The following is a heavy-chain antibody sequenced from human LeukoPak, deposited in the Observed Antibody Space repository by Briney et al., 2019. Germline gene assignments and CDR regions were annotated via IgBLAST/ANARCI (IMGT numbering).Heavy chain of an antibody. J-gene: IGHJ4*02. Sequence: GGSLRLSCAASGFTFSSYGMHWVRQAPGKGLEWVAVIWYDGSNKYYADSVKGRFTISRDNSKNTLYLQMNSLRTEDTAVYFCARWGNDYSQFDSWGQGTLVTVS. D-gene: IGHD4-11*01. V-gene: IGHV3-33*01. CDR1: GFTFSSYG. CDR2: IWYDGSNK. CDR3: ARWGNDYSQFDS.